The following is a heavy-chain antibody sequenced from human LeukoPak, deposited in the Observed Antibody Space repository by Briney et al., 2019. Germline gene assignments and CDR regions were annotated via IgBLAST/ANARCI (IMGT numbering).Heavy chain of an antibody. V-gene: IGHV4-59*08. J-gene: IGHJ4*02. CDR2: IYYSGST. CDR1: GGFISSYY. Sequence: SETLSLTCTVSGGFISSYYWRWIRQPPGKGLEWIGYIYYSGSTNYNPSLKSRVTISVDTSKNQFSLKLSSVTAAVTAVYYCARQEVRESNPPYFDYWGQGALVTVSS. D-gene: IGHD3-10*01. CDR3: ARQEVRESNPPYFDY.